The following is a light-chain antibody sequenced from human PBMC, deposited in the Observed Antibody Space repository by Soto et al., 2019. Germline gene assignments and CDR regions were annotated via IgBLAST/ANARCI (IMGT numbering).Light chain of an antibody. CDR1: QSVSSSY. J-gene: IGKJ3*01. Sequence: EIVLTQSPGTLSLSPGERATLSCRASQSVSSSYLACYQQNPGQAPRLLIYGASSRATGIPDRCSGSGSGTDFTLTITRLEPEDFAVDSCKQYCISSFTFGPGNTVDIK. CDR2: GAS. V-gene: IGKV3-20*01. CDR3: KQYCISSFT.